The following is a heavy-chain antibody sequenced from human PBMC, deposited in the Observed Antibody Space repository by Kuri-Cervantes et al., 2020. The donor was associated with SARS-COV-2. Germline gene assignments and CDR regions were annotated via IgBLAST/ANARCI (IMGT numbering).Heavy chain of an antibody. CDR3: AKDPYVWGSYSVDY. CDR1: GFTVSSYA. V-gene: IGHV3-30*02. CDR2: IRYDGSNK. Sequence: GESLKISSAASGFTVSSYAMHWVRQAPGKGLEWVAFIRYDGSNKYYADSVKGRFTISRDNSKNTLYLQMNSLRAEDTAVYYCAKDPYVWGSYSVDYWGQGTLVTVSS. D-gene: IGHD3-16*01. J-gene: IGHJ4*02.